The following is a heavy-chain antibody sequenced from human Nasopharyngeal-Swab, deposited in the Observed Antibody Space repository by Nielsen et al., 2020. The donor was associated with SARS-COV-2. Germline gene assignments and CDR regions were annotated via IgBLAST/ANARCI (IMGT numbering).Heavy chain of an antibody. D-gene: IGHD6-19*01. CDR2: ISSDGSNK. J-gene: IGHJ3*02. CDR1: GFTFSSYA. Sequence: GGSLRLSCAASGFTFSSYAMHWARQAPGKGLEWVAVISSDGSNKYYADSVKGRFTISRDNAKNTLYLQMNSLRAEDTAVYYCVFLAGAFDIWGQGTMVTVSS. V-gene: IGHV3-30-3*01. CDR3: VFLAGAFDI.